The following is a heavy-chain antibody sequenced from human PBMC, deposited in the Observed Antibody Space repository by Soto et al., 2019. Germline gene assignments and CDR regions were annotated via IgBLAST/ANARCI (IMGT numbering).Heavy chain of an antibody. J-gene: IGHJ6*02. CDR2: ISSSGSTI. CDR3: ARDTYYYYYGMDV. CDR1: GFTFSSYE. V-gene: IGHV3-48*03. Sequence: GGSLRLSCAASGFTFSSYEMNWVRAAPGKGLEWVSYISSSGSTIYYADSVKGRFTISRDNAKNSLYLQMNSLRAEDTAVYYCARDTYYYYYGMDVWGQGTTVTVSS.